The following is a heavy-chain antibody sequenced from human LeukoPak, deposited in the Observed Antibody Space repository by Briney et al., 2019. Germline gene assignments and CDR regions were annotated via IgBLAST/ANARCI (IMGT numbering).Heavy chain of an antibody. CDR1: GGSIRSSSYY. J-gene: IGHJ4*02. CDR2: IYYSGST. CDR3: ARRDIVVVVAGFDY. V-gene: IGHV4-39*01. D-gene: IGHD2-15*01. Sequence: SATLSLTCTVSGGSIRSSSYYWGWIRQPPGKGLEWIGNIYYSGSTYYNPSLKSRVTISVDTSKNQFSLKLSSVTAADTAVYYCARRDIVVVVAGFDYWGQGTLVTVSS.